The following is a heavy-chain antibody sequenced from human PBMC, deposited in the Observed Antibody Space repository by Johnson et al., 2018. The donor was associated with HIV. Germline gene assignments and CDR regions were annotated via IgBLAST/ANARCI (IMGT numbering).Heavy chain of an antibody. D-gene: IGHD3-10*01. V-gene: IGHV3-30*03. CDR2: ISYDGSNK. J-gene: IGHJ3*02. CDR1: GFTFSSYG. Sequence: QVQLVESGGGVVQPGRSLRLSCAASGFTFSSYGMHWVRQAPGKGLEWVAVISYDGSNKYYADSVKGRFTISRDNSKNTLYLQMNSLRAEDTAVYYCARTLGFRELLGAFDIWGQGTMVTVSS. CDR3: ARTLGFRELLGAFDI.